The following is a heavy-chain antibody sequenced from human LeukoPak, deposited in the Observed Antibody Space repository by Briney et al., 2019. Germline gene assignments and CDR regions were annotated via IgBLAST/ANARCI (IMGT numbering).Heavy chain of an antibody. CDR3: ARVDYGGNSGRRTDDY. V-gene: IGHV4-30-2*01. Sequence: SQTLSLTCAVSGGSISSGGYSWSWIRQPPGQGLEWIGYIYHSGSTYYNPSLKSRVTISVDRSKNQFSLKLSSVTAADTAVYYCARVDYGGNSGRRTDDYWGQGTLVTVSS. CDR1: GGSISSGGYS. CDR2: IYHSGST. D-gene: IGHD4-23*01. J-gene: IGHJ4*02.